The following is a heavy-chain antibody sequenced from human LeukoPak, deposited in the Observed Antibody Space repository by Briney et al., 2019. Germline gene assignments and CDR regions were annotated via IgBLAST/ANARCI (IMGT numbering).Heavy chain of an antibody. CDR2: IYYSGST. J-gene: IGHJ3*02. CDR3: ARFQSTYYDFWSGYGLDI. V-gene: IGHV4-39*07. CDR1: GGSISSSSYY. Sequence: SETLSLTCTVSGGSISSSSYYWGWIRQPPGKGLEWIGSIYYSGSTYYNPSLKSRVTISVDTSKNQFSLELSSVTAADTAVYYCARFQSTYYDFWSGYGLDIWGQGTMVTVSS. D-gene: IGHD3-3*01.